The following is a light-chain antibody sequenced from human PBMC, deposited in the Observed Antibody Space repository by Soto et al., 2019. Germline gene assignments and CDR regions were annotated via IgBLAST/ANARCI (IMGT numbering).Light chain of an antibody. Sequence: EIVLTQSPATLSVSPGERATLSCRASQSVSSHLAWYQQKPGQAPRLLIYGASTRATGIPGRFSGSGSGTYCTIPISSLQSGDFAVSYWLLYNNWPPVTFGGGTKVDIK. CDR1: QSVSSH. CDR2: GAS. CDR3: LLYNNWPPVT. J-gene: IGKJ4*01. V-gene: IGKV3-15*01.